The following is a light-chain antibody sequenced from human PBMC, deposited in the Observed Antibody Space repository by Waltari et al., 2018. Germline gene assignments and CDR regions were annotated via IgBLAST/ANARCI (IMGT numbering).Light chain of an antibody. CDR1: QSIRNN. V-gene: IGKV3-15*01. J-gene: IGKJ3*01. CDR2: GAS. Sequence: EIVLTHSPATLSVSPGERVILSCRASQSIRNNLAWYQQKHDQAPRLLIYGASTRATGTAARFSGSGSGTEFSLTISSLQSEDFALYFCQQYNNWPPTFGPGTKVDI. CDR3: QQYNNWPPT.